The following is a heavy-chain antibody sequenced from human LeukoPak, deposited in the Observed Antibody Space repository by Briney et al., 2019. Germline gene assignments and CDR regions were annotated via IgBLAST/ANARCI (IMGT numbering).Heavy chain of an antibody. CDR2: IYYSGRA. Sequence: ETLSLTCAVSGGSISSHYWSWIRQPPGKRLEWIGSIYYSGRARYNPSLHSRVTISADTSKNHLSLKLTSVTAADTALYYCARLLDDDSSGDPDTFDMWGQGIMVTVSS. J-gene: IGHJ3*02. CDR1: GGSISSHY. D-gene: IGHD3-22*01. CDR3: ARLLDDDSSGDPDTFDM. V-gene: IGHV4-59*11.